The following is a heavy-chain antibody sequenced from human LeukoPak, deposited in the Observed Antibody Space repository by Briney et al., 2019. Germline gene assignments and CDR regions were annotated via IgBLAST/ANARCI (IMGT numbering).Heavy chain of an antibody. J-gene: IGHJ4*02. V-gene: IGHV3-30*02. CDR1: VFTFSGDG. CDR2: IRYDGSKK. Sequence: SGGSLRLSCATPVFTFSGDGIHWVRHAPGKGLEWAAFIRYDGSKKYYADSVTGRFTISRDKSKNTLYLQMNSLRAEDTAVYYCAKDHDRGYSYGFDYWGQGTLVTVSS. D-gene: IGHD5-18*01. CDR3: AKDHDRGYSYGFDY.